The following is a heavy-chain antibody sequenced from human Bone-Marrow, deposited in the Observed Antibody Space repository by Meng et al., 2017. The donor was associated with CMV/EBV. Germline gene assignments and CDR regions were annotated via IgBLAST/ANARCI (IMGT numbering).Heavy chain of an antibody. CDR1: GFTFSSYA. Sequence: GESLKISCAASGFTFSSYAMHWARQAPGKGLEYVSAISSNGGSTYYADSVKGRFTISRDNSKNTLYLQMGSLRAEDTAVYYCAKKLEYYDSSGSFDYWGQGTLVTFSS. V-gene: IGHV3-64*02. J-gene: IGHJ4*02. D-gene: IGHD3-22*01. CDR2: ISSNGGST. CDR3: AKKLEYYDSSGSFDY.